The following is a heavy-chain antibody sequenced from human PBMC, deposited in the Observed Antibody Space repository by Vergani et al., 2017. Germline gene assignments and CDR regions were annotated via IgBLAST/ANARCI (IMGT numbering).Heavy chain of an antibody. V-gene: IGHV2-5*01. J-gene: IGHJ3*01. CDR2: VYWNDDE. Sequence: QITLRESGPTLVKLTQPLTLTCTFPGFSLTTGGEGVGWIRQPPGRALEWLAFVYWNDDERYSPSLKSRVTITKDTSKNEVILTMATMDPVDTATYYCVHXLGYFDWDGAFDVWGPGTMVTVSS. CDR1: GFSLTTGGEG. CDR3: VHXLGYFDWDGAFDV. D-gene: IGHD3-9*01.